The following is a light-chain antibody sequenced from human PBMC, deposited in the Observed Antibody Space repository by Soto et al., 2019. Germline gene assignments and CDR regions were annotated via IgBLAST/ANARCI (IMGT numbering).Light chain of an antibody. Sequence: QSALTQPASVSGSPGQSITISCTGTRSDVGGYNYGSWYQHHPGKAPKLLIYEVTNRPAEVSNRFSGSKSGITASLTISGLQSEDEADYYCSSYTSGSTVIFGGGTKLTVL. J-gene: IGLJ2*01. CDR3: SSYTSGSTVI. CDR2: EVT. CDR1: RSDVGGYNY. V-gene: IGLV2-14*01.